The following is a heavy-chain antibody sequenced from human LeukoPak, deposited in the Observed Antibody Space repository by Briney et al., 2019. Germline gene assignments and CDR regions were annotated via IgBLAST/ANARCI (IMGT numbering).Heavy chain of an antibody. CDR3: ASYDFWSGYYLDY. Sequence: PSETLSLICTVSGGSISSSSYYWGWIRQPPGKGLEWIGSIYYSGSTYYNPSLKSRVTISVDTSKNQFSLKLSSVTAADTAVYYCASYDFWSGYYLDYWGQGTLVTVSS. V-gene: IGHV4-39*01. CDR2: IYYSGST. D-gene: IGHD3-3*01. J-gene: IGHJ4*02. CDR1: GGSISSSSYY.